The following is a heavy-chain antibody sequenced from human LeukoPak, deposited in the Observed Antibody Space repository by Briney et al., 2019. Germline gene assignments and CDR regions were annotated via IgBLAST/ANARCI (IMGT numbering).Heavy chain of an antibody. J-gene: IGHJ4*02. D-gene: IGHD6-19*01. V-gene: IGHV4-34*01. CDR2: INHSGST. CDR3: AAGSGYSSGWFDY. Sequence: PSETLSLTCAVYGGSFSGYYWSWIRQPPGKGLEWIGEINHSGSTNYNPSLKSRVTISVDTSKNQFSLKLSSVTAADTAVYYCAAGSGYSSGWFDYWGQGTLVTVSS. CDR1: GGSFSGYY.